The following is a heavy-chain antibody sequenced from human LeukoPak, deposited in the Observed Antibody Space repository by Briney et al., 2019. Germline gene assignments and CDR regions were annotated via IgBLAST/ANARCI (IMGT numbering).Heavy chain of an antibody. V-gene: IGHV4-31*03. Sequence: SQTLSLTCTVSGGSISSGGYYWSWIRQHPGKGLEWIGYIYYSGSTYHNPSLKSRVTISVDTSKNQFSLKLSSVTAADTAVYYCASNYYGSGSYHEYFQHWGQGTLVTVSS. D-gene: IGHD3-10*01. CDR1: GGSISSGGYY. CDR3: ASNYYGSGSYHEYFQH. CDR2: IYYSGST. J-gene: IGHJ1*01.